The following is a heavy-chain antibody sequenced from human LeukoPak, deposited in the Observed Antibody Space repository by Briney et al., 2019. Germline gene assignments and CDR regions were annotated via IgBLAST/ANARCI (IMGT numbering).Heavy chain of an antibody. V-gene: IGHV1-46*01. J-gene: IGHJ6*02. CDR3: ARMYSSSNYYYYGMDV. CDR2: INPSGGST. Sequence: ASVKVSCKASGYTFTSYDINWVRQAPGQGLEWMGIINPSGGSTSYAQKFQGRVTMTRDTSTSTVYMWLSSLRSEDTAVYYCARMYSSSNYYYYGMDVWGQGTTVTVSS. CDR1: GYTFTSYD. D-gene: IGHD6-6*01.